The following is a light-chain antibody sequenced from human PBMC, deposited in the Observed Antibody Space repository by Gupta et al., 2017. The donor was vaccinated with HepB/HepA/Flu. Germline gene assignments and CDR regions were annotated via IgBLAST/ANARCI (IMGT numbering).Light chain of an antibody. V-gene: IGLV3-19*01. J-gene: IGLJ1*01. CDR2: GKN. Sequence: SSELTQDPAVSVALGPTVRITCKGDSLRSYYASWYQQKQGQAPVLVIYGKNNRPSGIPDRFSGSSSGNTASLTITGAQAEDEADYYCNSRDSSGNHLGVFGTGTKVTVL. CDR1: SLRSYY. CDR3: NSRDSSGNHLGV.